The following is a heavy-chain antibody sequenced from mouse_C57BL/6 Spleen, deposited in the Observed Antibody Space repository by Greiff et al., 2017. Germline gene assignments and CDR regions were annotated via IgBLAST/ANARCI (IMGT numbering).Heavy chain of an antibody. V-gene: IGHV1-64*01. CDR2: IHPNSGST. CDR3: ARENDYEGFAY. Sequence: QVQLQQSGAELVKPGASVKLSCKASGYTFTSYWMHWVKQRPGQGLEWIGMIHPNSGSTNYNEKFKSKATLTVDKSSSTAYMQLSSLTSEDSAVYYCARENDYEGFAYWGQGTLVTVSA. J-gene: IGHJ3*01. CDR1: GYTFTSYW. D-gene: IGHD2-4*01.